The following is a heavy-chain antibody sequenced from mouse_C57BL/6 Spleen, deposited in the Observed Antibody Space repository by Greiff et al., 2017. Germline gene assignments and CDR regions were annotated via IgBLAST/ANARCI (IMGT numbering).Heavy chain of an antibody. J-gene: IGHJ2*01. CDR3: ARHGGYYFDY. Sequence: EVKLVQSGGDLVKPGGSLKLSCAASGFTFSSYGMSWVRQTPDKRLEWVATISRGGSYTYYPDSVKGRFTITRDNTTNTLYLQLSSLKSEDTAVYYCARHGGYYFDYWGQGTTLTVSS. V-gene: IGHV5-6*01. CDR2: ISRGGSYT. CDR1: GFTFSSYG.